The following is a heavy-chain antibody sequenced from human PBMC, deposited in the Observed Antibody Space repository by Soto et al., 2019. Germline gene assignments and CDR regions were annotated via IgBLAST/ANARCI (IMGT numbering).Heavy chain of an antibody. D-gene: IGHD6-6*01. CDR3: ARENSRIAPRLFQH. CDR1: GFSFSDYA. J-gene: IGHJ1*01. V-gene: IGHV3-30*04. CDR2: ISPDGRNE. Sequence: ESGGGAVQPGKSLRVSCVASGFSFSDYAMHWARQAPGKGLEWVALISPDGRNEYYAESAKGRFTISRDNSKNTVYLQMYSLRPEDTALYYCARENSRIAPRLFQHWGHGTLVTVSS.